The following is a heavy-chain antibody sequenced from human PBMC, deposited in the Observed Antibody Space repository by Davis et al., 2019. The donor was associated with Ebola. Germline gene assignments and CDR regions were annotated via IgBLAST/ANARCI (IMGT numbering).Heavy chain of an antibody. D-gene: IGHD1-26*01. Sequence: MPSETLSLTCTVSGGSISSSSYYWGWIRQPPGKGLEWIGEINHSGSTNYNPSLKSRVTISVDTSKNQFSLKLSSVTAADTAVYYCARGRGRRWGDNWFDPWGQGTLITVSS. CDR1: GGSISSSSYY. V-gene: IGHV4-39*07. CDR3: ARGRGRRWGDNWFDP. CDR2: INHSGST. J-gene: IGHJ5*02.